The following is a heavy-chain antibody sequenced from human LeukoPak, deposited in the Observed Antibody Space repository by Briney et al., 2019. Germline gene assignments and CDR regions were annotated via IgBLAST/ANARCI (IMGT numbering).Heavy chain of an antibody. CDR3: ATWGSIFGVTYFDY. CDR1: GFTFTHFW. Sequence: GGSLRLSCAASGFTFTHFWMSWVRQAPGKGLEWVATIKEDGSDKHYVDSVKGRFTTARDNAKNSLYLQMNTLRAEDAAVYYCATWGSIFGVTYFDYWGQGTLVTVSS. V-gene: IGHV3-7*01. D-gene: IGHD3-3*01. CDR2: IKEDGSDK. J-gene: IGHJ4*02.